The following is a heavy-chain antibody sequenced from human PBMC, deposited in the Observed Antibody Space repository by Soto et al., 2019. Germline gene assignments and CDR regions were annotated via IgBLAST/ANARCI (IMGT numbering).Heavy chain of an antibody. CDR2: ISYDGSNK. J-gene: IGHJ6*02. CDR1: GFTFSSYG. CDR3: AKVLDFYYYYGMDV. V-gene: IGHV3-30*18. Sequence: QVQLVESGGGVVQPGRSLRLSCAASGFTFSSYGMHGVRQAPGKGLEWVAVISYDGSNKYYADSVKGRFTISRDNSKNTLYLQMNSLRAEDTAVYYCAKVLDFYYYYGMDVWGQGTTVTVSS.